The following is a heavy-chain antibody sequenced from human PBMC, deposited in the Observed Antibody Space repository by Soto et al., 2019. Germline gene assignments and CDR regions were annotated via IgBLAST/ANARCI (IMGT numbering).Heavy chain of an antibody. Sequence: GGSLRLSCAASGFTVNSFLMSWVRQAPGKGLEWVAYINREGNERYYADSVEGRFTISRDNARNSLYLQMNTLRAEDTAIYFCTRTTGHWGQGTLVTVSS. J-gene: IGHJ4*02. V-gene: IGHV3-7*01. CDR2: INREGNER. CDR1: GFTVNSFL. CDR3: TRTTGH.